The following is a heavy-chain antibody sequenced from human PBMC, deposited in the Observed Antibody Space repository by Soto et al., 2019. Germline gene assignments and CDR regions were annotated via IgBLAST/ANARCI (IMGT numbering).Heavy chain of an antibody. D-gene: IGHD6-19*01. CDR1: GYTFTSYS. CDR2: INVGNGNT. Sequence: SVKVSCKASGYTFTSYSMHWVRQAPGQRLEWMGWINVGNGNTKYSQKFQGRVTITTDTSASTAYMELSSLTSEDTAVYYCARERWGSGSRWFDPWGQGTLVTVSS. V-gene: IGHV1-3*01. J-gene: IGHJ5*02. CDR3: ARERWGSGSRWFDP.